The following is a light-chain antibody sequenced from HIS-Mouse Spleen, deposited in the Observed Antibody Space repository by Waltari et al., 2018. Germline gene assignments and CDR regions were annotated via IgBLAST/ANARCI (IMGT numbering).Light chain of an antibody. CDR1: ALPKKY. V-gene: IGLV3-10*01. CDR2: EKS. Sequence: SYELTQPPSVSVSPGQTARINCSGDALPKKYAYWYQQKSGQAPVLVIYEKSKRPSGIPERFSGSSSGTMATLTISGAQVEDEADYYCYSTDSSGNHRVFGGGTKLTVL. CDR3: YSTDSSGNHRV. J-gene: IGLJ2*01.